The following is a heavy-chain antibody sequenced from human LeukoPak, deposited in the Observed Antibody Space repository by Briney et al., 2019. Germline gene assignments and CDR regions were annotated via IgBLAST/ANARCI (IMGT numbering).Heavy chain of an antibody. CDR3: ARHYGP. J-gene: IGHJ5*02. V-gene: IGHV4-39*01. Sequence: SETLSLTGTVSGGSIRSGYDYWGWIRQPPGKGLEWIGSIYDSGSTYYNPSLKSRVTISVDSSKNQFSLKLNSVTAADTAVYYSARHYGPWGQGTLVTVSS. CDR1: GGSIRSGYDY. D-gene: IGHD3-10*01. CDR2: IYDSGST.